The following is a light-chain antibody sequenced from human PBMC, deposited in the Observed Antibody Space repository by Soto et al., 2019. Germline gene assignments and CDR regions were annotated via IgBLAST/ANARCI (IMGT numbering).Light chain of an antibody. Sequence: QSALTQPASVSGYPGQSITISCTGTSSDVGGYNYVSWYQQHPGKAPKLMIYDVSNRPSGVSNRFSGAKSGNTASLTISGLQSEDEADYYCSSYTSSSTIGVVFCGGTTLTVL. V-gene: IGLV2-14*01. J-gene: IGLJ2*01. CDR3: SSYTSSSTIGVV. CDR2: DVS. CDR1: SSDVGGYNY.